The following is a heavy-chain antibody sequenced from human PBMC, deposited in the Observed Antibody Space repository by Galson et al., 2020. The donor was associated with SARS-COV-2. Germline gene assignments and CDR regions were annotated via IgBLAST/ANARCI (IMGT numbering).Heavy chain of an antibody. Sequence: SETLSLTCTVSGGSFTSYYWSWIRQPPGMGLEWIGNIYYSGDTHYNPSLKSRVTISVEMSKNQVSLKLVSVTAADTAVYYCARRSDWFDPWGQGTLVTVSS. CDR3: ARRSDWFDP. J-gene: IGHJ5*02. V-gene: IGHV4-59*08. CDR2: IYYSGDT. CDR1: GGSFTSYY.